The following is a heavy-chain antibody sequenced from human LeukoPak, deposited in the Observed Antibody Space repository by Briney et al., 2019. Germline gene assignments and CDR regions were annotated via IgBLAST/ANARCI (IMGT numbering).Heavy chain of an antibody. CDR3: AGIIAVAEADP. CDR1: RFSFSSYG. D-gene: IGHD6-19*01. J-gene: IGHJ5*02. Sequence: HPGGSLRLSCAASRFSFSSYGMHWVRQAPGKGLEWVAYLQYDRTNVQYADSVRGRFTISRDNSKNILYLQMNSLRAEDTAVYYCAGIIAVAEADPWGQGTLVTVSS. CDR2: LQYDRTNV. V-gene: IGHV3-30*02.